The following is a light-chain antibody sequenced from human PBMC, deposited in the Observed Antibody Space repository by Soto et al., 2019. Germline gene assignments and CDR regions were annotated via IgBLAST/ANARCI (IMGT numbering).Light chain of an antibody. V-gene: IGLV1-51*02. Sequence: QPVLTQPPSVSVAPGQKVTISCSGSSSNIGNNYVSWYRQLPGTAPKLLIYENNKRPSGIPDRFSGSKSGTSATLGITGLQTGDEAYYYCRTWDSSLSTGIFGGGTKLTVL. J-gene: IGLJ2*01. CDR2: ENN. CDR3: RTWDSSLSTGI. CDR1: SSNIGNNY.